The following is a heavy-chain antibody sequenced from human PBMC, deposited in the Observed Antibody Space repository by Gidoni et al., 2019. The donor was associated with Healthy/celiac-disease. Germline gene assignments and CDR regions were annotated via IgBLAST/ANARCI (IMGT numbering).Heavy chain of an antibody. CDR2: IDPSDSYT. J-gene: IGHJ4*02. CDR3: AIHLKEWLVE. D-gene: IGHD6-19*01. Sequence: EVQLVQSGAEVKKPGESLRISWKGSGYSFTSYWSSWVRQMPGKGLEWMGRIDPSDSYTNYSPSFQGHVTISADKSISTAYLQWSSLKASDTAMYYCAIHLKEWLVEWGQGTLVTVSS. V-gene: IGHV5-10-1*01. CDR1: GYSFTSYW.